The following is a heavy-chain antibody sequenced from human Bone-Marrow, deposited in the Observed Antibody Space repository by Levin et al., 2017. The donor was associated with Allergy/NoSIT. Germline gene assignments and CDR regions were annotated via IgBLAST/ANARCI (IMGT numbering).Heavy chain of an antibody. V-gene: IGHV3-11*01. Sequence: GGSLRLSCATSGFRFSDYYMSWIRQAPGKGLERVSYISNSGDTTFYADSMKGRFTVSRDNGKNSLYLEMHNVRVEDTAVYYCARGREYCTSSSCYLINWGQGTLVTVSS. J-gene: IGHJ4*02. CDR2: ISNSGDTT. CDR3: ARGREYCTSSSCYLIN. CDR1: GFRFSDYY. D-gene: IGHD2-2*01.